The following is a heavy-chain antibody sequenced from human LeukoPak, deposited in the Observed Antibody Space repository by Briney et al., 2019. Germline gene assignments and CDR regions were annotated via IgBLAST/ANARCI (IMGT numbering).Heavy chain of an antibody. D-gene: IGHD6-19*01. CDR2: ISSSGSTR. CDR1: GFTFSDYY. CDR3: ARDLQWLVPLDY. Sequence: GGSLRLSCAASGFTFSDYYMSWIRQAPGKWLEWMSYISSSGSTRKYADSVKGRFTISRDNAKNSLYLQMNSLRDEDTAVYYCARDLQWLVPLDYWGQGTLVTVSS. J-gene: IGHJ4*02. V-gene: IGHV3-11*01.